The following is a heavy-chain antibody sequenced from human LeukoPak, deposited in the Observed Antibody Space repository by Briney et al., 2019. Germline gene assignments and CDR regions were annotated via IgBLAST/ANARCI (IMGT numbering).Heavy chain of an antibody. CDR2: VNPNSGGT. J-gene: IGHJ4*02. CDR3: ARVPHGELLAMDDY. D-gene: IGHD1-26*01. Sequence: ASVKVSCKASGYTFTGYYMHWVRQAPGQGLEWMGWVNPNSGGTNYAQKFQGRVTMTRDTSISTAYMELSRLRSDDTAVYYCARVPHGELLAMDDYWGQGTLVTVSS. CDR1: GYTFTGYY. V-gene: IGHV1-2*02.